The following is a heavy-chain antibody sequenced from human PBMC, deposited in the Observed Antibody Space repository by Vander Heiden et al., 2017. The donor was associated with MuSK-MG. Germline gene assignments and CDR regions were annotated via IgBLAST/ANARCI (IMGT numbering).Heavy chain of an antibody. CDR1: GVNFNNYW. V-gene: IGHV3-74*01. D-gene: IGHD3-10*01. J-gene: IGHJ4*02. Sequence: EVQLVESGGGLVEPGGSLRLSCAASGVNFNNYWIHWVRQSPGKGLVWVSRVKVNGRETNYADSVRGRFTISRDNANNMVYLQMNSLRAEDTAMYYCARDLVIGSGSLDYWGQGTLVTVSS. CDR2: VKVNGRET. CDR3: ARDLVIGSGSLDY.